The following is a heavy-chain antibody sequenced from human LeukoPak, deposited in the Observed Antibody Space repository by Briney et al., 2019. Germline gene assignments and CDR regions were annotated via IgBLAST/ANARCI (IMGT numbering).Heavy chain of an antibody. CDR1: GFTFSSYE. CDR2: ISSSGSTI. CDR3: AKRRGITDRPIY. V-gene: IGHV3-48*03. J-gene: IGHJ4*02. D-gene: IGHD6-13*01. Sequence: PGGSLRLSCAASGFTFSSYEMNWVRQAPGKGLEWVSYISSSGSTIYYADSVKGRFTISRDNSENTLYLQMNSLRAEDTAVYYCAKRRGITDRPIYWGQGTLVTVSS.